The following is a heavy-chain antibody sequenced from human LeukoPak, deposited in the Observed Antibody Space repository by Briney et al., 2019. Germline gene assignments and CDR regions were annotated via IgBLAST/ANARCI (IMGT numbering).Heavy chain of an antibody. CDR1: GYTFTNSG. Sequence: ASVKVSCKASGYTFTNSGISWVRQAPGQGLEWMGWINTYNGNTNYAQKLQGRVTMTTDTPTSTAYMELRSLRSDDTAVYYCARDEQWLVPISRPFYGMDVWGQGTTVTVSS. CDR3: ARDEQWLVPISRPFYGMDV. J-gene: IGHJ6*02. D-gene: IGHD6-19*01. CDR2: INTYNGNT. V-gene: IGHV1-18*01.